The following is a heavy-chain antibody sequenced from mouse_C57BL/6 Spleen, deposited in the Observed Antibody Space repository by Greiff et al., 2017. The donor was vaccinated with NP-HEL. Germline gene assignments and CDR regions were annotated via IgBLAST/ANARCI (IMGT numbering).Heavy chain of an antibody. CDR3: ARNSYGSSYEDAMDY. CDR1: GYSFTDYN. J-gene: IGHJ4*01. D-gene: IGHD1-1*01. Sequence: VQLKQSGPELVKPGASVKISCKASGYSFTDYNMNWVKQSNGKSLEWIGVINPNYGTTSYNQKFKGKATLTVDQSSSTAYMQLNSLTSEDSAVYYCARNSYGSSYEDAMDYWGQGTSVTVSS. CDR2: INPNYGTT. V-gene: IGHV1-39*01.